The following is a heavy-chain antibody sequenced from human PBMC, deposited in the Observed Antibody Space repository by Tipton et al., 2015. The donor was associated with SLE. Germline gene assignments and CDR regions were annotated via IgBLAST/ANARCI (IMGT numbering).Heavy chain of an antibody. Sequence: TLSLTCTVSGASISITGYHWTWIRQRPGKGLEWIGSIYYSGNTFDNPSLKSRVTISVDTSKNQFSLKLSSVTAADTAVYYCARVKGSGKRNWFDPWGQGTLVTVSS. CDR1: GASISITGYH. J-gene: IGHJ5*02. V-gene: IGHV4-39*07. D-gene: IGHD3-10*01. CDR3: ARVKGSGKRNWFDP. CDR2: IYYSGNT.